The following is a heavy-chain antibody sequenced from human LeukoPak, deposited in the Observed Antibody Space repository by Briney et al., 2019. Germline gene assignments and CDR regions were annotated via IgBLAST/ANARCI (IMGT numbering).Heavy chain of an antibody. Sequence: GGSLRLSCAASGFTFSSYGMHWVRQAPGKGLEWVAFIRYDGSNKYYADSVKGRFTISRDNSKNTLYLQMNSLRAEDTAVYYCARGDYYDSSGSFWAFDIWGQGTMVTVSS. CDR3: ARGDYYDSSGSFWAFDI. V-gene: IGHV3-30*02. CDR2: IRYDGSNK. D-gene: IGHD3-22*01. CDR1: GFTFSSYG. J-gene: IGHJ3*02.